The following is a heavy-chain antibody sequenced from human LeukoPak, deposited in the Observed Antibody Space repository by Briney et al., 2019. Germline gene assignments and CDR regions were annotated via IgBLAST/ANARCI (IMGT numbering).Heavy chain of an antibody. V-gene: IGHV4-59*08. CDR3: ARRVSSNWYYFDY. Sequence: SETLTLTCTASGGSISSHYWSWIRQPPGKGLEWIVYIHYSGGTNSNPSLKSRVTISVDTSKTQFSLKLSSVTAADTAVYFCARRVSSNWYYFDYWGQGTLVTVSS. D-gene: IGHD6-13*01. J-gene: IGHJ4*02. CDR2: IHYSGGT. CDR1: GGSISSHY.